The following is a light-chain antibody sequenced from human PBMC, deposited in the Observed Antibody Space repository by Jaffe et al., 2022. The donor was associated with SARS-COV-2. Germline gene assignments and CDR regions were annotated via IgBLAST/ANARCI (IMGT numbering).Light chain of an antibody. Sequence: SYELTQPLSVSVALGQTARITCGGNNIGSNNVHWYQQKPGQAPVMVIYRDYNRPSGIPERFSGSNSGNAATLTISRAQAGDEADYYCQVWDSSAAVFGTGTKVTVL. CDR1: NIGSNN. V-gene: IGLV3-9*01. CDR2: RDY. J-gene: IGLJ1*01. CDR3: QVWDSSAAV.